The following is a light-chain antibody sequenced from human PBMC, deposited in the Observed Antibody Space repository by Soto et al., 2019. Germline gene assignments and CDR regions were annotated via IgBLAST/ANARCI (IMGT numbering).Light chain of an antibody. Sequence: EIVMTQSPATLSVSPGERATLSCRASQSVSSNLAWYQQKPGQAPRLLIYDASNRATGIPARFSGDGSGTEFTLTISSLQSEDFGIYYCQKYNQWPWTFGPGTKVDIK. CDR1: QSVSSN. V-gene: IGKV3D-15*01. CDR3: QKYNQWPWT. J-gene: IGKJ1*01. CDR2: DAS.